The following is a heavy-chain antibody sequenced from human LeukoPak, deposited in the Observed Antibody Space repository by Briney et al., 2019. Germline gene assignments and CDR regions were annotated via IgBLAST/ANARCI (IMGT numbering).Heavy chain of an antibody. J-gene: IGHJ3*02. CDR3: ARAWNDGFDI. CDR2: ITNNGRTT. D-gene: IGHD1-1*01. V-gene: IGHV3-11*04. CDR1: GFTVSSNY. Sequence: GGSLRLSCAASGFTVSSNYMSWVRQAPGKGLEWVSYITNNGRTTYHADSVKGRFTISRDNAKNSLYLQMNSLRVEDTAMYYCARAWNDGFDIWGQGTMVTVSP.